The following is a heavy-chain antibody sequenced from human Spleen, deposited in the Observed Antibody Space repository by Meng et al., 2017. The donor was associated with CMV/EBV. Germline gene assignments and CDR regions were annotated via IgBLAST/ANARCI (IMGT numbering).Heavy chain of an antibody. CDR2: ISGSGGDT. V-gene: IGHV3-23*01. Sequence: GSLRLSCAASGFTFSSYGMSWVRQAPGKGLEWVSAISGSGGDTYYADSVKGRFTISRDNSKNTLYLQMNSLRAEDTAVYYCAKVQGHGYDYHGMDVWGQGTTVTVSS. J-gene: IGHJ6*02. CDR1: GFTFSSYG. CDR3: AKVQGHGYDYHGMDV. D-gene: IGHD2-8*01.